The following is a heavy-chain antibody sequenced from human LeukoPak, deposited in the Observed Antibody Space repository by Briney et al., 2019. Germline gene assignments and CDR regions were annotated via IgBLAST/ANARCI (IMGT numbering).Heavy chain of an antibody. CDR1: GGSISSSSYY. V-gene: IGHV4-39*01. CDR3: ARNGTNNYFDY. CDR2: IYYSGST. D-gene: IGHD2-2*01. Sequence: PSETLSLTCTVSGGSISSSSYYWGWIRQPPGKGLEWIGSIYYSGSTYYNPSLKSRVTISVDTSKNQFSLKLSSVTAADTAVYYCARNGTNNYFDYWGQGTLVTVSS. J-gene: IGHJ4*02.